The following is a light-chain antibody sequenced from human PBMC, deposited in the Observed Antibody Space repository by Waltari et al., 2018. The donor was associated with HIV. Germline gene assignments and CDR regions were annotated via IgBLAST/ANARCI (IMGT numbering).Light chain of an antibody. V-gene: IGLV2-11*01. CDR2: YCT. Sequence: QSALTQPRSVSGSPGQSVTISCTGTSSDVANYKYVSWFQQPPGKVPKLLVYYCTERIHGVPGSFSGSKSGNTASLTISGLQAEDEADYSCCSHAGNYIVLFGGGTKLTVL. J-gene: IGLJ2*01. CDR3: CSHAGNYIVL. CDR1: SSDVANYKY.